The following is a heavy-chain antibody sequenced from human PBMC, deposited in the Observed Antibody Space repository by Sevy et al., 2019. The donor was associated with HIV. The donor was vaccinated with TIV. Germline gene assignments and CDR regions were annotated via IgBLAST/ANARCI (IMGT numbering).Heavy chain of an antibody. J-gene: IGHJ6*02. Sequence: SETLSLTCSVSGGSISGYYWSWIRQPPGKGLEWIGYIYHSGSTIYNPSLNSRVTISLDTAKTQFSLKLTSVTAADTAVYYCARRGQLANSYYGMDVWGQGTTVTVSS. V-gene: IGHV4-59*12. CDR1: GGSISGYY. CDR3: ARRGQLANSYYGMDV. CDR2: IYHSGST. D-gene: IGHD3-10*01.